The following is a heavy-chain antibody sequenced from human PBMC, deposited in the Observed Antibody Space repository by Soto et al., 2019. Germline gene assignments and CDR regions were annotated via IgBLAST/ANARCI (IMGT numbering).Heavy chain of an antibody. Sequence: QVQLQESGPGLVKPSETLSLTCTVSGGSISSYYWNWIRQPPGKGLEWIGYIYYSGTTNYNSSLTSRVTISVDTSKCQFSRKLSSVTAADTAVYYCAREGLTGTIGLYYYYGLDVWGQGTTVTVSS. CDR2: IYYSGTT. J-gene: IGHJ6*01. CDR1: GGSISSYY. V-gene: IGHV4-59*01. CDR3: AREGLTGTIGLYYYYGLDV. D-gene: IGHD1-7*01.